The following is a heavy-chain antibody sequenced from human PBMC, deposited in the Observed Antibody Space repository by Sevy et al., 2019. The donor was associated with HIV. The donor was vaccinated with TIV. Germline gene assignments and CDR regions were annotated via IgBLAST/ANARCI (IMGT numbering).Heavy chain of an antibody. J-gene: IGHJ6*02. D-gene: IGHD5-12*01. V-gene: IGHV3-48*01. CDR3: ARDGGYTDQGMDV. Sequence: GGSLRLSCAASGFTFSTYDMNWVRQAPGKGVEWISYIRSSSSKIYYADSVKGRFTISRDNAKNSLFVQMHSLRAEDTAVYYCARDGGYTDQGMDVWGQGTTVTVSS. CDR2: IRSSSSKI. CDR1: GFTFSTYD.